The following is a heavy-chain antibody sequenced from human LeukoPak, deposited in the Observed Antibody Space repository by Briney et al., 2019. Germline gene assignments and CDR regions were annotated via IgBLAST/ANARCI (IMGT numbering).Heavy chain of an antibody. CDR1: GFTFSSYG. CDR2: IWYDGSNK. D-gene: IGHD3-16*01. CDR3: ARARSYHLGEN. V-gene: IGHV3-33*01. J-gene: IGHJ4*02. Sequence: LRLSCAASGFTFSSYGMHWVRQAPGKGLEWVAVIWYDGSNKYYADSVKGGFTISRDNSKNRVDLQMNSLRAEDTAVYYCARARSYHLGENWGQGTLVTVSS.